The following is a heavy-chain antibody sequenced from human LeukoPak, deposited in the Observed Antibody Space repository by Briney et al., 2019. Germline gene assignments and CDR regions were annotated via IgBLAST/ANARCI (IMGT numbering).Heavy chain of an antibody. CDR1: GGTFSSYA. D-gene: IGHD5-12*01. Sequence: GSSVKVSCKASGGTFSSYAISWVRQAPGQGPEWMGGIIPIFGTANYAQKFQGRVTITADESTSTAYMELSSLRSEDTAVYYCARAGGYSGYDYYFDYWGQGTLVTVSS. V-gene: IGHV1-69*01. J-gene: IGHJ4*02. CDR2: IIPIFGTA. CDR3: ARAGGYSGYDYYFDY.